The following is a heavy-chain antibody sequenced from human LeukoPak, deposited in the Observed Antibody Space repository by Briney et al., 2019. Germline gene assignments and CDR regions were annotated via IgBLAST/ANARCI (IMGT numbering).Heavy chain of an antibody. Sequence: ASVTVSCKTSVYSFTAFYIHWVRQAPRQGLEWMGVINPSGGYTTYAQEFQGRVTMTSDTSTSTLYMELSSLTSEDTAIYYCARRGGSLVFDYWGQGTLVTVPS. J-gene: IGHJ4*02. D-gene: IGHD3-10*01. CDR1: VYSFTAFY. V-gene: IGHV1-46*01. CDR2: INPSGGYT. CDR3: ARRGGSLVFDY.